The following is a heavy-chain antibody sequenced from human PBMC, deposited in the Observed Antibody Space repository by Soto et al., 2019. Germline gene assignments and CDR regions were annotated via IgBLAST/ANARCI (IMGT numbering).Heavy chain of an antibody. V-gene: IGHV4-34*01. Sequence: QVQLQQWGAGLLKPSETLSLTCAVYGGSFSGYYWSWIRQPPGKGLEWIGEINHSGSTNYNPSLMSRVTISVDTSKNQFSLKLSSVTAADTAVYYCARLWFGELSPYYYYGMDVWGQGTTVTVSS. J-gene: IGHJ6*02. CDR3: ARLWFGELSPYYYYGMDV. CDR2: INHSGST. CDR1: GGSFSGYY. D-gene: IGHD3-10*01.